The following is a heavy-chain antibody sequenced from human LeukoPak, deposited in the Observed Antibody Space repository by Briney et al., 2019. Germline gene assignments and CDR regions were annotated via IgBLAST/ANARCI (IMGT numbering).Heavy chain of an antibody. V-gene: IGHV5-51*01. CDR3: ARHTSGYGDYGVVDY. D-gene: IGHD4-17*01. Sequence: GESLKISCKGSGYSFTSYWIGWVRQMPGKGLEWMGIIYPGDSDTRYSPSFQGQVTISADKSISTAYLQWSSLKASGTAMYYCARHTSGYGDYGVVDYWGQGTLVTVSS. CDR2: IYPGDSDT. CDR1: GYSFTSYW. J-gene: IGHJ4*02.